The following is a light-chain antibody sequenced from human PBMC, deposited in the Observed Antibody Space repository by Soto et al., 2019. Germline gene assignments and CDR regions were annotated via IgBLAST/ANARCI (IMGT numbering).Light chain of an antibody. V-gene: IGLV2-14*01. CDR1: GSDVGGYNY. J-gene: IGLJ1*01. Sequence: QSALTQPASVSGSPGQSIAISCTGSGSDVGGYNYVSWYQQHPGKAPKLIIYGVSHRPSGVSTRFSASRSAYTASLTISGLQAEDEADYYCSSFTSNSFYVFGPGTKLTVL. CDR3: SSFTSNSFYV. CDR2: GVS.